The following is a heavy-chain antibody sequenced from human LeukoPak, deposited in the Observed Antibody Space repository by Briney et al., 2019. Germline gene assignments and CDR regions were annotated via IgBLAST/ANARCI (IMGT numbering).Heavy chain of an antibody. CDR1: GYTFTGYY. D-gene: IGHD5-18*01. V-gene: IGHV1-2*02. CDR2: INPNSGGT. CDR3: ARASPDTAMSMDV. Sequence: ASVKVSCKASGYTFTGYYMHWVRQAPGQGLEWMGWINPNSGGTNYAQKFQGRVTMTRDTSISTAYMELSRLRSDDTAVYYCARASPDTAMSMDVRGKGTTVTVSS. J-gene: IGHJ6*04.